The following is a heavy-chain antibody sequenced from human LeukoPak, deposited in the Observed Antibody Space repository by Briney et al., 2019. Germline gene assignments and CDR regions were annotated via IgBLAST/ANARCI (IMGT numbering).Heavy chain of an antibody. V-gene: IGHV3-21*01. J-gene: IGHJ4*02. Sequence: GGSLRLSCAASGFTVSSNYMNWVRQAPGKGLEWVSSISSSSSYIYYADSVKGRFTISRDNAKNSLYLQMNSLRAEDTAVYYCARGKSFDYDILTGYYKSGHYFDYWGQGTLVTVSS. CDR3: ARGKSFDYDILTGYYKSGHYFDY. CDR2: ISSSSSYI. D-gene: IGHD3-9*01. CDR1: GFTVSSNY.